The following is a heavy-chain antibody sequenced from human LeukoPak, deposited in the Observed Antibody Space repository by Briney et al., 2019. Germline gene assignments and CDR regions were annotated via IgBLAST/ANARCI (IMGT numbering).Heavy chain of an antibody. V-gene: IGHV3-23*01. CDR3: AKERLKSEITLEAFDV. D-gene: IGHD2-21*02. J-gene: IGHJ3*01. CDR2: ISGSGGST. Sequence: GGSLRLPCAASEFRLSRLPMHWVRQAPGKGPEWVSVISGSGGSTHYPDSVKGRFSISRNNSKNTLFLQMDSLRAEGTAGYYCAKERLKSEITLEAFDVWGQGTVVTVS. CDR1: EFRLSRLP.